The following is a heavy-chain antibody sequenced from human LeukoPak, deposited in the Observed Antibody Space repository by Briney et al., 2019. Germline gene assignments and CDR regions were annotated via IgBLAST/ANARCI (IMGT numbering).Heavy chain of an antibody. D-gene: IGHD2-15*01. J-gene: IGHJ4*02. CDR2: IYSGGST. V-gene: IGHV3-53*01. CDR1: GFTVSSNY. CDR3: AKDFGYPYYFDY. Sequence: GGSLRLSCAASGFTVSSNYMSWVRQAPGKGLEWVSVIYSGGSTYYADSVKGRFTISRDNSKNTLYLQMNSLRAEDTAVYYCAKDFGYPYYFDYWGQGTLVTVSS.